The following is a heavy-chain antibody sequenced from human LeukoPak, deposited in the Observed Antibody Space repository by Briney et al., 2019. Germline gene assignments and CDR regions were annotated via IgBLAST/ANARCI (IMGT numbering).Heavy chain of an antibody. V-gene: IGHV1-69*13. CDR2: IIPIFGTA. J-gene: IGHJ4*02. Sequence: SVTLSCKASGGTFSSYAISWVRQAPGQGLEWMGGIIPIFGTANYAQKFQGRVTITADESTSTAYMELSSLRSEDTAVYYCARGRWLQFEPYYFDYWGQGTLVTVSS. CDR1: GGTFSSYA. D-gene: IGHD5-24*01. CDR3: ARGRWLQFEPYYFDY.